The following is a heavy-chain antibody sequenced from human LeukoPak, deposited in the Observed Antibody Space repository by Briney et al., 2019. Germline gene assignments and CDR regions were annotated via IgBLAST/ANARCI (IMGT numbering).Heavy chain of an antibody. D-gene: IGHD5-18*01. CDR3: ARASGYSHTYAFDI. CDR1: GGTFSSYA. V-gene: IGHV1-69*04. CDR2: IIPILGIA. Sequence: GASVKVSCKASGGTFSSYAISWVRQAPGQGLEWMGRIIPILGIANYAQKFQGRVTITADKSTSTAYMELSSLRSEDTAVYYCARASGYSHTYAFDIWGQGTMVTVSS. J-gene: IGHJ3*02.